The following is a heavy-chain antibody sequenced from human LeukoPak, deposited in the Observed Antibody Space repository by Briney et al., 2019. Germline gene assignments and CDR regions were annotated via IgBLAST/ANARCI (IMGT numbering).Heavy chain of an antibody. Sequence: QPGGSLRLSCAASGFTFSSYGMHWVRQAPGKGLEWVAVISYDGSNKYHADSVKGRFTISRDNSKNTLYLQMNSLRAEDTAVYYCATSIVVVTATNWFDPWGQGTLVTVSS. D-gene: IGHD2-21*02. V-gene: IGHV3-30*03. CDR2: ISYDGSNK. CDR3: ATSIVVVTATNWFDP. J-gene: IGHJ5*02. CDR1: GFTFSSYG.